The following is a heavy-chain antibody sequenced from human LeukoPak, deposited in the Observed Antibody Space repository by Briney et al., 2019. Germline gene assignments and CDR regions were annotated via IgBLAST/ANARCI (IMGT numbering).Heavy chain of an antibody. D-gene: IGHD6-13*01. J-gene: IGHJ4*02. Sequence: SETLSLTCTVSGGSISSSYWSWIRQPPGKGLEWIGYIYYSGSTNYNPSLKSRVTMSVDTSKSQFSLNLSSVTAADTAVYYCARGPYSSRYDYWGQGTVVTVSS. CDR3: ARGPYSSRYDY. V-gene: IGHV4-59*01. CDR2: IYYSGST. CDR1: GGSISSSY.